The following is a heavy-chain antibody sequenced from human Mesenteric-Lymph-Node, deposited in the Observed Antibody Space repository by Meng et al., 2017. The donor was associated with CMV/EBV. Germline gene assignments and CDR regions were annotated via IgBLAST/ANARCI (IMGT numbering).Heavy chain of an antibody. CDR2: IFSNDEK. Sequence: SGPTLVKPTQTLTLTCTFSGFSLSTTEVGVGWIRQPPGKALEWLAHIFSNDEKSYNTSLKSRLTISKDTSKSQVVLSMTSVDPVDTATYYCARLARYDFWSGYYASTYYFDYWGQGTLVTVSS. D-gene: IGHD3-3*01. V-gene: IGHV2-26*01. CDR1: GFSLSTTEVG. J-gene: IGHJ4*02. CDR3: ARLARYDFWSGYYASTYYFDY.